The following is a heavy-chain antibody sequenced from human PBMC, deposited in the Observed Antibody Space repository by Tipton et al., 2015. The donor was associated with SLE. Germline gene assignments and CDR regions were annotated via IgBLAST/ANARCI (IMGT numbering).Heavy chain of an antibody. J-gene: IGHJ4*02. CDR1: GHSISSGDYY. V-gene: IGHV4-61*08. Sequence: TLSLTCTVSGHSISSGDYYSTWIRQPPGKGLEWIGFVYHMGSVNYNPSLRSRVTISVDRSNNQVSLKLTSVTAADTAVYYCAKGGVGRWNPVGNDHWGQGTLVTVSS. CDR3: AKGGVGRWNPVGNDH. CDR2: VYHMGSV. D-gene: IGHD5-24*01.